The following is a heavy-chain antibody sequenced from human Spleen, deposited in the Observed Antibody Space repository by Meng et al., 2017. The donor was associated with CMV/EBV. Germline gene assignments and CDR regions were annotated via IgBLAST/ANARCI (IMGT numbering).Heavy chain of an antibody. CDR1: GFTFSSYA. Sequence: QVQLVESGGGVVQTGRSLRLSCAASGFTFSSYAMHWVRQAPGKGLDWVAVISYDGSNKYYEDSVKGRFTISRDNSKNTLYLQMNSLRAEDTAVYYCARERGSGWSYFDYWGQGTLVTVSS. CDR2: ISYDGSNK. J-gene: IGHJ4*02. D-gene: IGHD6-19*01. CDR3: ARERGSGWSYFDY. V-gene: IGHV3-30-3*01.